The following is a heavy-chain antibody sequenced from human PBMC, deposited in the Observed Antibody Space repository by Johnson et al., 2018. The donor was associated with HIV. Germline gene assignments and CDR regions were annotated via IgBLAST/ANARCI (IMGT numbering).Heavy chain of an antibody. CDR2: ISYDGSNK. CDR3: ARDGAQQLARDALDI. D-gene: IGHD6-13*01. Sequence: QMQLVESGGGVVQPGRSLRLSCAASGFTFSSYAMHWVRQAPGKGLEWVAVISYDGSNKYYADSVKGRFTISRDNSKNTLYLQMNSLRAEDTAVYYCARDGAQQLARDALDIWGQGTMVTVSS. J-gene: IGHJ3*02. V-gene: IGHV3-30*14. CDR1: GFTFSSYA.